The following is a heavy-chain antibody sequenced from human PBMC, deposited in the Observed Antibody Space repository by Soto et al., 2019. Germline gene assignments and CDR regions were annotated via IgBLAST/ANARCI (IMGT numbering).Heavy chain of an antibody. V-gene: IGHV3-23*01. CDR1: GFTFSSYA. CDR3: AKDPPVLTTVTTSPFDY. Sequence: GGSLILSCAVSGFTFSSYAMSWVRQAPGKGLEWVSSISGSGSRTYYADSVKGRFTISRDNSKNTLFLHMNSLRAEDTAVYYCAKDPPVLTTVTTSPFDYWGQGNLVTVSS. CDR2: ISGSGSRT. D-gene: IGHD4-17*01. J-gene: IGHJ4*02.